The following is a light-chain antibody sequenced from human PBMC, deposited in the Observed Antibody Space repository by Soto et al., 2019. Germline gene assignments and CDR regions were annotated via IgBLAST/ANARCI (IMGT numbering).Light chain of an antibody. V-gene: IGLV2-8*01. CDR2: EVY. CDR3: SSFAGTNNYV. CDR1: SSDIGGYDH. J-gene: IGLJ1*01. Sequence: QSALTQPPSASGSPGQSVTISCTGTSSDIGGYDHVSWYQHHPGKAPKLIIFEVYKRPSGVPDRFSGSKTGNTASLSVSGLQADDEADYYCSSFAGTNNYVFGPGTKLTVL.